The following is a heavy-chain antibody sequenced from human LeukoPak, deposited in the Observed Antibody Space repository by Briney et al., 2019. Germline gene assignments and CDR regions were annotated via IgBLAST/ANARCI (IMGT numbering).Heavy chain of an antibody. D-gene: IGHD3-22*01. Sequence: PSETLSLTCAVYGGSFSGYYWSWIRQPPGKGLEWIGEINHSGSTNYNPSLKSRVTISVDTSKNQFSLKLSSVTAADTAVYYCARGGGTMSPRYMDVWGKGTTVTVSS. CDR3: ARGGGTMSPRYMDV. CDR1: GGSFSGYY. V-gene: IGHV4-34*01. CDR2: INHSGST. J-gene: IGHJ6*03.